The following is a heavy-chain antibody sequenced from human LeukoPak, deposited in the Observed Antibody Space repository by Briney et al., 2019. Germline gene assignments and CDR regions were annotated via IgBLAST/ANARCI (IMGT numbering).Heavy chain of an antibody. Sequence: GRSLRLSCAASGFTFSSYAMHWVRQAPGKGLEWVAVISYDGSNKYYADSVKGRFTISRDNSKNTLYLQMNSLRAEDTAVYYCARAVSSPFDYWGQGTLVTVSS. CDR1: GFTFSSYA. CDR3: ARAVSSPFDY. D-gene: IGHD5/OR15-5a*01. CDR2: ISYDGSNK. J-gene: IGHJ4*02. V-gene: IGHV3-30*04.